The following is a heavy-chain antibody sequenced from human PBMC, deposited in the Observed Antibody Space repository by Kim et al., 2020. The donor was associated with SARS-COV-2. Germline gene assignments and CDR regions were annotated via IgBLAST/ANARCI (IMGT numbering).Heavy chain of an antibody. Sequence: GESLGLSCAASGFTFSSYAMSWVRQAPGKGLEWVSAISGSGGSTYYADSVKGRFTISRDNSKNTLYLQMNSLRAEDTAVYYCAKDLRERTTWDYWGQGTLVTVSS. CDR2: ISGSGGST. CDR3: AKDLRERTTWDY. CDR1: GFTFSSYA. V-gene: IGHV3-23*01. D-gene: IGHD1-26*01. J-gene: IGHJ4*02.